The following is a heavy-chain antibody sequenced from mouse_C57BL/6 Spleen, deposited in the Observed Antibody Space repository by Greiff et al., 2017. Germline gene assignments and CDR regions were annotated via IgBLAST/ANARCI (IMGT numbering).Heavy chain of an antibody. D-gene: IGHD1-1*01. CDR2: IDPSDSYT. V-gene: IGHV1-69*01. J-gene: IGHJ4*01. Sequence: QVQLQQSGAELVMPGASVKLSCKASGYTFTSYWMHWVKQRPGQGLEWIGEIDPSDSYTNYNQKFKGKSTLTVDKSSSTAYMQLSSLTSEDSAVYYCARLDYYGSSEGPYAMDYWGQGTSVTVSS. CDR1: GYTFTSYW. CDR3: ARLDYYGSSEGPYAMDY.